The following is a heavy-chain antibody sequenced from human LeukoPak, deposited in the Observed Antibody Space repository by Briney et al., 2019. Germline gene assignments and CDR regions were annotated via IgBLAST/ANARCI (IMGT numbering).Heavy chain of an antibody. V-gene: IGHV3-48*04. CDR2: ISSSSNNT. D-gene: IGHD5-24*01. Sequence: PGGSLRLSCAASGFTFSSYSMNWVRQAPGKGLEWISYISSSSNNTYSAASVRGRFTVSRDNARNSLYLQMNRLSAEDTAVYYCARDNGWIQPTPGYSDFWGQGTLVIVSS. J-gene: IGHJ4*02. CDR1: GFTFSSYS. CDR3: ARDNGWIQPTPGYSDF.